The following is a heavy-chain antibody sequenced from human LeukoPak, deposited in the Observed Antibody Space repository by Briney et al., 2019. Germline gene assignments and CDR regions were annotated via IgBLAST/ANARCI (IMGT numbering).Heavy chain of an antibody. CDR1: GGSISSYY. Sequence: AETLLLTGSVAGGSISSYYWSWIRQPAGKGLEWIGRIYTSGSTNYNPSLKNRVTMQVDTSTNQFSLKLSAVTAADTAVYYCAREDYYDSSGYSFDYWGQGTLVTVSS. V-gene: IGHV4-4*07. D-gene: IGHD3-22*01. J-gene: IGHJ4*02. CDR3: AREDYYDSSGYSFDY. CDR2: IYTSGST.